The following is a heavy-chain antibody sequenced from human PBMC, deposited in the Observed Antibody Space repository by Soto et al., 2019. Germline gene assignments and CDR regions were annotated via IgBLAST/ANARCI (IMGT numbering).Heavy chain of an antibody. V-gene: IGHV3-53*04. J-gene: IGHJ2*01. CDR1: GFTVSSNY. CDR3: ARDRYDYIWGTYRSNWHFDL. Sequence: VQLVESGGGLVQPGGSLRLSCAASGFTVSSNYMSWVRQAPGKGLEWVSVIYSGGTTYYADSVKGRFTLSRHNSNNTIYLQMNSLRPEDTAVYYCARDRYDYIWGTYRSNWHFDLWGRGTPVTVSS. D-gene: IGHD3-16*02. CDR2: IYSGGTT.